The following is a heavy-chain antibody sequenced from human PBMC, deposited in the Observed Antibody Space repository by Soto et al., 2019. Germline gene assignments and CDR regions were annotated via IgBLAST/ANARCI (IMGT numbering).Heavy chain of an antibody. V-gene: IGHV3-30*03. J-gene: IGHJ6*02. CDR3: ARERGNRIYYYYGMDV. CDR2: ISYDGSNK. Sequence: QVQLVESGGGVVQPGRSLRLSCAASGFTFSSYGMHWVRQAPGKGLEWVAVISYDGSNKYYADSVKGRFTISRDNSKNTPYLQMNSLRAEDTAVYYCARERGNRIYYYYGMDVWGQGTTVTVSS. D-gene: IGHD2-15*01. CDR1: GFTFSSYG.